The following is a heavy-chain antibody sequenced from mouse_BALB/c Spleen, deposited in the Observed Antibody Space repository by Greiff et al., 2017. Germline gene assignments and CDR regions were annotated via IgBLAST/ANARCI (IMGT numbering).Heavy chain of an antibody. J-gene: IGHJ1*01. CDR2: IFPGTGTT. CDR1: GYTFTSYW. CDR3: ARSHYYAWYFDV. D-gene: IGHD1-2*01. V-gene: IGHV1S132*01. Sequence: QVQLKQSGAELVKPGASVKLSCKTSGYTFTSYWIQWVKQRPGQGLGWIGEIFPGTGTTYYNEKFKGKATLTIDTSSSTAYMQLSSLTSEDSAVYFCARSHYYAWYFDVWGAGTTVTVSS.